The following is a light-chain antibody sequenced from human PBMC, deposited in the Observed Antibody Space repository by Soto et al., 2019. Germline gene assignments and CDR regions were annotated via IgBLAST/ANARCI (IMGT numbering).Light chain of an antibody. CDR3: SSYTSSSTLYV. Sequence: QSALPQPASVSGSPGQSITISCTGTSSDVGGYNYVSWYQQHPGKAPKLMIYEVSNRPSGVSNRFSGSKSGNTASLTISGLQAEDEADYYCSSYTSSSTLYVFGTGTQVTVL. CDR2: EVS. V-gene: IGLV2-14*01. CDR1: SSDVGGYNY. J-gene: IGLJ1*01.